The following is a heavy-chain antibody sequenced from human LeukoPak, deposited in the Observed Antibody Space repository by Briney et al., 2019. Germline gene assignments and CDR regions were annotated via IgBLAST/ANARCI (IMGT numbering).Heavy chain of an antibody. CDR3: ARGKGFGVYYYGMDV. CDR1: GGTFSSYA. J-gene: IGHJ6*02. CDR2: IIPIFGTA. V-gene: IGHV1-69*01. Sequence: SVKVSCKASGGTFSSYAISWVRQAPGHGLEWMGGIIPIFGTANYAQKFQGRVTITADESTSTAYMELSSLRSEDTAVYYCARGKGFGVYYYGMDVWGQGTTVTVSS. D-gene: IGHD3-10*01.